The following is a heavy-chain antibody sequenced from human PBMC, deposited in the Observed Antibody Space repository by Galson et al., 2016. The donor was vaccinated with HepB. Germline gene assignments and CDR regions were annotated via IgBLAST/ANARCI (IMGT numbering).Heavy chain of an antibody. CDR2: INHDSSAM. J-gene: IGHJ4*02. CDR1: GFTFSAYP. CDR3: ARDINWGLDY. D-gene: IGHD7-27*01. V-gene: IGHV3-48*02. Sequence: SLRLSCAASGFTFSAYPMNWFRQAPGKGLEWVSHINHDSSAMNYALSMKDRFTISRDNAKNSLFLQMDSLSDEDTAVYYCARDINWGLDYWGQGILVTVSS.